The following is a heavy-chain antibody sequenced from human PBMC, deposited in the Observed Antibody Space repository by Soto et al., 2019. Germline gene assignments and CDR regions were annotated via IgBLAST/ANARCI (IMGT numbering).Heavy chain of an antibody. V-gene: IGHV4-34*01. CDR1: GGSFCGYY. CDR3: ASRQTTVTRAFDI. Sequence: QVQLQQWGAGLLKPSETLSLTCAVYGGSFCGYYWSWIRQPPGQGLEWIGEINNSGSTNYTPSLKSPVTISADTTKNQFSLTPCYLSAADTAVYYCASRQTTVTRAFDIWGQATMLTVSS. J-gene: IGHJ3*02. CDR2: INNSGST. D-gene: IGHD4-17*01.